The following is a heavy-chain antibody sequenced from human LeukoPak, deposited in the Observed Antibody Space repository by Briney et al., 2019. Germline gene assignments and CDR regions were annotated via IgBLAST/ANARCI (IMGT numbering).Heavy chain of an antibody. D-gene: IGHD3-10*01. CDR1: GFTFSSYG. V-gene: IGHV3-33*01. Sequence: QPGGSLRLSCAASGFTFSSYGVHWVRQAPGKGLEWVAVIWYDGSNKYYADSVKGRFTISRDNSKNTLYLQMNSLRAEDTAVYYCARGRSYNWFDPWGQGTLVTVSS. CDR2: IWYDGSNK. CDR3: ARGRSYNWFDP. J-gene: IGHJ5*02.